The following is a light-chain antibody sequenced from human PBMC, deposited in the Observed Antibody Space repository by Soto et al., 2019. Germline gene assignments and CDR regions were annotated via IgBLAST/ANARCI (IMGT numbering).Light chain of an antibody. V-gene: IGKV2-28*01. CDR3: MQALQAPIT. Sequence: DVAMTQSPLCLPVSAGEPASISCRSSQSLLHSNGYNYLDWYLQKPGQSPQLLIYLGSNRAPGGPDRFSGSGSGTDFTLSISTVEAGDVGVYYCMQALQAPITFGQGTRLEIK. CDR2: LGS. J-gene: IGKJ5*01. CDR1: QSLLHSNGYNY.